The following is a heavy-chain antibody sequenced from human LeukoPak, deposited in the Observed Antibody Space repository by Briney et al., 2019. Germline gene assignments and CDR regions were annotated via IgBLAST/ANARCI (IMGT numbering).Heavy chain of an antibody. J-gene: IGHJ4*02. CDR2: ISYDGSNK. CDR3: AKDRAPNGDYDYYFDY. Sequence: GRSLRLSCAASGFTFSSYVLHWVRKAPGKGLEWVADISYDGSNKYYADSVKGRFTISRDNSKNTLYLQMNSLRAEDTAVYYCAKDRAPNGDYDYYFDYWGQGTLVTVSS. V-gene: IGHV3-30*04. CDR1: GFTFSSYV. D-gene: IGHD4-17*01.